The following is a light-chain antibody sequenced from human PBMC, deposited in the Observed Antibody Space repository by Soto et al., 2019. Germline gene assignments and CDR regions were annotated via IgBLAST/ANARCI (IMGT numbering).Light chain of an antibody. V-gene: IGKV1-5*01. J-gene: IGKJ5*01. CDR1: QSITSW. CDR2: DAT. CDR3: QQRNTGGT. Sequence: DIQMSQSPSTLSAFVDDRVTITCRASQSITSWLAWYQQKPGKAPKLLIYDATSLESGVPSRFSGSGSGTDFTLTISSLEPEDFAVYYCQQRNTGGTFGQGTRLEI.